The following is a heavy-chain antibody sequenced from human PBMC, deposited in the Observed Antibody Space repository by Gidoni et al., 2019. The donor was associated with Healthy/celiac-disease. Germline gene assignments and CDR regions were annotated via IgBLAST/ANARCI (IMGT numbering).Heavy chain of an antibody. J-gene: IGHJ4*02. CDR2: ISGSGGST. CDR3: ANVPIEYSSSGDY. V-gene: IGHV3-23*01. Sequence: EVQLLESGGGLVQPGGSLRLSCAASGFTFSSYAMSWVRQAPGKGLEWFSAISGSGGSTYYADSVKGRFTISRDNSKNTLYLQMNSLRAEDTAVYYCANVPIEYSSSGDYWGQGTLVTVSS. CDR1: GFTFSSYA. D-gene: IGHD6-6*01.